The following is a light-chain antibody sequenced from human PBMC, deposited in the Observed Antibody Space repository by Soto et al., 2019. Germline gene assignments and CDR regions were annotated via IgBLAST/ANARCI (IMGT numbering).Light chain of an antibody. Sequence: QAVLTQPPSVSAAPGQRVTISCSGSSSNIGNNYVSWYQQFPGTAPKFLIYDNNKRPSGTPERFSGSKSGTSATLGITGLQTGDEADYYCGTWDSSLRAVVFGGGTKLTVL. CDR3: GTWDSSLRAVV. CDR2: DNN. J-gene: IGLJ2*01. CDR1: SSNIGNNY. V-gene: IGLV1-51*01.